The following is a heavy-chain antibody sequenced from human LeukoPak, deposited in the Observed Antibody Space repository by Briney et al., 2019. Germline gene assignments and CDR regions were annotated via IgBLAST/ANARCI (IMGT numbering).Heavy chain of an antibody. CDR2: NKSETDGGTI. CDR3: TTSIVGTTAY. CDR1: GFNFTNAW. Sequence: PGGSLRLSCAASGFNFTNAWMTWVRQAPGKGLEWVGRNKSETDGGTIHYGAPVKGRFIISRDDSKNTVGLQMNSLKTEDTGAYYCTTSIVGTTAYWGQGTLVTVSS. V-gene: IGHV3-15*01. J-gene: IGHJ4*02. D-gene: IGHD1-26*01.